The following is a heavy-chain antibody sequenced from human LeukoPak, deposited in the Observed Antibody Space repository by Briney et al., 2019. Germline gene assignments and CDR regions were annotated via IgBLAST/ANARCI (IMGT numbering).Heavy chain of an antibody. D-gene: IGHD7-27*01. CDR2: MDSSSGYI. CDR3: ARDPNWFDY. CDR1: GFTFSTHS. Sequence: GGSLRLSCAASGFTFSTHSMNWVRQAPGKGLEWVSSMDSSSGYIYYADSVKGRFTMSRDNAKNSLYLQMYSLTVEDTAVYYCARDPNWFDYWGQGTLVTVSS. J-gene: IGHJ4*02. V-gene: IGHV3-21*01.